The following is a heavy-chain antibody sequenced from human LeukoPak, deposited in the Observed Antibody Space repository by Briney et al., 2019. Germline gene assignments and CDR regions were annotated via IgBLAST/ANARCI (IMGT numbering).Heavy chain of an antibody. Sequence: PGGSLRLSCAVSGFTFSDFWMSWVRQASGRGLEWVANIHPEGNEKYHVESVKGRFTISRDNAKNSLFLQMNGLRVEDTAVYYCARGDAFSGDHWGQGTLVTVSS. CDR1: GFTFSDFW. J-gene: IGHJ4*02. CDR2: IHPEGNEK. V-gene: IGHV3-7*04. CDR3: ARGDAFSGDH.